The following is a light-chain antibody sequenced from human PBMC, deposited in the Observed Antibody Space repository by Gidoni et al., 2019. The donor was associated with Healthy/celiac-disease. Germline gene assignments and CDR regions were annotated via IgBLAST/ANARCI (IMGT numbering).Light chain of an antibody. CDR1: SSDVGGYNY. Sequence: QSALTPPRSVSGSPGPSVTISCTGTSSDVGGYNYVSWYQQHPGKAPKLMIYDVSKRPSGVPDRFSGSKSGNTASLTISGLQAEDEADYYCCSYAGSYTLGVFGTGTKVTVL. J-gene: IGLJ1*01. V-gene: IGLV2-11*01. CDR2: DVS. CDR3: CSYAGSYTLGV.